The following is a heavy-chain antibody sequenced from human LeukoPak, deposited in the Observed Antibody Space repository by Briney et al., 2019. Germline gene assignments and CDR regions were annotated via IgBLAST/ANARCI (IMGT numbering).Heavy chain of an antibody. CDR2: ISASGGST. J-gene: IGHJ6*02. Sequence: PGGSLRLSCAASGFSFDTYAMSWVRQAPGEGLEWVSAISASGGSTYYADSVKGRFTISRDNSKDTLYLQMNSLRAEDTAVYYCAREVKDVGYCSSISCYYYYYGMDVWGQGTTVTVSS. D-gene: IGHD2-2*01. V-gene: IGHV3-23*01. CDR3: AREVKDVGYCSSISCYYYYYGMDV. CDR1: GFSFDTYA.